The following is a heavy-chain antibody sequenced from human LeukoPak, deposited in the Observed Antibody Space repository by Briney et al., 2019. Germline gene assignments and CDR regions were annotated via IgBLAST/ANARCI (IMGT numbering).Heavy chain of an antibody. CDR2: IYHSGST. CDR1: GGSISSSNW. Sequence: SETLSLTCAVSGGSISSSNWWSWVRQPPGKGLEWIGEIYHSGSTNYNPSLKSRVTISVDKSKNQFSLKLSSVTAADTAVYYCARFQVDGDYYFDYWGQGTLVTVSS. J-gene: IGHJ4*02. D-gene: IGHD4-17*01. V-gene: IGHV4-4*02. CDR3: ARFQVDGDYYFDY.